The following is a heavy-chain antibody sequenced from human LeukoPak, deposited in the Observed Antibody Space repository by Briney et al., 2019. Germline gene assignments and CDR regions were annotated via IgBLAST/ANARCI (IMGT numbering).Heavy chain of an antibody. Sequence: PSETLSLTCAVYGGSFSGYYWSWIRQPPGKGLEWIGEINHSGSTNYNPSLKSRVTISVDTSKNQFSLKLSSVTDADTAVYYCAREVDCGGDCYSFDYWGQGTLVTVSS. V-gene: IGHV4-34*01. CDR2: INHSGST. CDR3: AREVDCGGDCYSFDY. D-gene: IGHD2-21*02. CDR1: GGSFSGYY. J-gene: IGHJ4*02.